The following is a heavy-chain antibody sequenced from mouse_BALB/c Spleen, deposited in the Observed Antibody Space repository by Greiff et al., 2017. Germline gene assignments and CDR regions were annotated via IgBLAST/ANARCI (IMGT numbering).Heavy chain of an antibody. V-gene: IGHV5-17*02. D-gene: IGHD1-1*01. Sequence: EVQLVESGGGLVQPGGSRKLSCAASGFTFSSFGMHWVRQAPEKGLEWVAYISSGSSTIYYADTVKGRFTISRDNPKNTLFLQMTSLRSEDTAMYYCAREGDYYGSYAMDYWGQGTSVTVSS. J-gene: IGHJ4*01. CDR1: GFTFSSFG. CDR3: AREGDYYGSYAMDY. CDR2: ISSGSSTI.